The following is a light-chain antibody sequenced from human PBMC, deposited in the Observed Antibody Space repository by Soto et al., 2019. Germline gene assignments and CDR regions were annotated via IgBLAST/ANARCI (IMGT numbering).Light chain of an antibody. Sequence: QSALTQPASVSGSPGQAITISCTGTSGDVGGYDSVSWYQHHPGKAPRLIIYDVANRPSGASNRFSGSKSGNTASLTISGLQAEDEAEYFCCSFASTGTLVFGGGTQLTVL. CDR2: DVA. CDR1: SGDVGGYDS. J-gene: IGLJ3*02. V-gene: IGLV2-14*03. CDR3: CSFASTGTLV.